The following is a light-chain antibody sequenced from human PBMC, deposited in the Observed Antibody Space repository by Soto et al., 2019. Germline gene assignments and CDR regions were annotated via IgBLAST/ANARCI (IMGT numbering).Light chain of an antibody. CDR3: QQLNSYPLT. J-gene: IGKJ4*01. V-gene: IGKV1-9*01. CDR1: QGISSY. CDR2: AAS. Sequence: DIQLTQSPSFLSASVGDRVTITCRASQGISSYLAWYQQKPGKAPKLLIYAASTLQSGVPSRFSGSGSETEFTLTISSLLPEDFATYYCQQLNSYPLTFGGGTKVEIK.